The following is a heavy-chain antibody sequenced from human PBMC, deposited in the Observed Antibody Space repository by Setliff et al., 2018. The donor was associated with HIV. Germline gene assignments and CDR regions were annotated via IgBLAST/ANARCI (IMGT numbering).Heavy chain of an antibody. CDR1: GGTFSSQA. D-gene: IGHD2-2*01. V-gene: IGHV1-69*13. CDR3: ASPQPQGANQLLWSFDS. Sequence: SVKVSCKASGGTFSSQAISWVRQAPGQGLEWMGGIIPIFGTANYAQRFQGRVTITADESTNTAYMELSSLRSEDTAVYYCASPQPQGANQLLWSFDSWGQGALVTVSS. CDR2: IIPIFGTA. J-gene: IGHJ4*02.